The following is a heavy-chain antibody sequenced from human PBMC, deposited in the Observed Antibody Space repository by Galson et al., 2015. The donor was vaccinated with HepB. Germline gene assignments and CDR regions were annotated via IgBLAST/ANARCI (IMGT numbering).Heavy chain of an antibody. V-gene: IGHV1-24*01. CDR3: ATLGAVAGPNYYFDY. CDR1: GYTLTELS. Sequence: SVKVSCKVSGYTLTELSMHWVRQAPGKGLEWMGGFDPEDGETIYAQKFQGRVTMTEDTSTDTAYMELSSLRSEDTAVYYCATLGAVAGPNYYFDYWGQGTLVTVSS. D-gene: IGHD6-19*01. CDR2: FDPEDGET. J-gene: IGHJ4*02.